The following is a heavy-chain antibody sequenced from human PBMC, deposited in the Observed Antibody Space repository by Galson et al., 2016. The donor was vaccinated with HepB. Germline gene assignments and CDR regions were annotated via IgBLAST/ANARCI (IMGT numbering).Heavy chain of an antibody. D-gene: IGHD2-21*02. CDR3: ARNSVAAAGQYNWFDP. Sequence: TLSLTCTVSGDSISSGSHHWSWIRQPAGKGLEWIGRIHMTGSTKYNPSLKNRVTLSVDTSKNQFSLRLNSVTASDTAVYFCARNSVAAAGQYNWFDPWGQGALVTVSS. CDR1: GDSISSGSHH. CDR2: IHMTGST. J-gene: IGHJ5*02. V-gene: IGHV4-61*02.